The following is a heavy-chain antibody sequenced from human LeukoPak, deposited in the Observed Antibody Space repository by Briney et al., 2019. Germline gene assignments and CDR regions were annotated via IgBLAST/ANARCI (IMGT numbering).Heavy chain of an antibody. CDR3: ARDKGGSGYDHLDS. CDR1: GDSVSTNSAA. V-gene: IGHV6-1*01. CDR2: TYYRSKWYN. J-gene: IGHJ4*02. Sequence: SQTLSLTCAISGDSVSTNSAAWHWIRQSPSRGLEWLGRTYYRSKWYNDYAVSVKSRIAINPDTSKNQFSLQLNSVTPEDTAVYYCARDKGGSGYDHLDSWGQGTLVTVSS. D-gene: IGHD5-12*01.